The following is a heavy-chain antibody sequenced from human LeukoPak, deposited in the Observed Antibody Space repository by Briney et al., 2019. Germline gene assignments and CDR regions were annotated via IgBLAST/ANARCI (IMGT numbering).Heavy chain of an antibody. Sequence: ASVKVSCKASGGTFSSYAISWVRQAPGQGLEWMGGIIPIFGTANYAQKFQGRVMITADESTSTAYMELSSLRSEDTAVYYCARDRDDYYDSSGQTLGPFDYWGQGTLVTVSS. D-gene: IGHD3-22*01. CDR2: IIPIFGTA. CDR3: ARDRDDYYDSSGQTLGPFDY. V-gene: IGHV1-69*13. CDR1: GGTFSSYA. J-gene: IGHJ4*02.